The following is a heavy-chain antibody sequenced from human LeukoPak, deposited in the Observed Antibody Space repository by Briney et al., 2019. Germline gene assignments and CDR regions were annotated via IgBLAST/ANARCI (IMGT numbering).Heavy chain of an antibody. J-gene: IGHJ6*02. Sequence: GGSLRLSCAASGFTFSSYDMHWVRQAPGKGLEWVAVISHDGNDRYYADSVKGRFTVSRDHSKSTLYLQMNSLRAEDTAVYYCAKVMEDSAGYYGNYYYYGMDAWGQGTTVTVSS. CDR2: ISHDGNDR. D-gene: IGHD3-22*01. CDR3: AKVMEDSAGYYGNYYYYGMDA. CDR1: GFTFSSYD. V-gene: IGHV3-30*18.